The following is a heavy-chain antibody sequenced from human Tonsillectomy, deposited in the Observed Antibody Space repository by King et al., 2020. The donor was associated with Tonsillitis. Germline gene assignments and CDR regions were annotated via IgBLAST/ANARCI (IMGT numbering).Heavy chain of an antibody. CDR2: IYPDDSDT. Sequence: QLMQSGAEMKKPGESLKISCKASGYNFTSYWIGWVRQMPGEGLEWMGIIYPDDSDTRYSPSFQGQVTISADKSISTAYLQWSSLKASDTAKYYCARLARGGYKFFDYWGQGTLVTVSS. V-gene: IGHV5-51*03. J-gene: IGHJ4*02. D-gene: IGHD5-24*01. CDR1: GYNFTSYW. CDR3: ARLARGGYKFFDY.